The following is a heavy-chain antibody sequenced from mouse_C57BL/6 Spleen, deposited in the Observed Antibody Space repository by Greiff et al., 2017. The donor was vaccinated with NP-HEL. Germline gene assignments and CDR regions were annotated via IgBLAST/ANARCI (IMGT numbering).Heavy chain of an antibody. J-gene: IGHJ2*01. CDR3: ARYALAATLDY. V-gene: IGHV7-3*01. CDR1: GFTFTDYY. CDR2: IRNKANGYTT. D-gene: IGHD1-1*01. Sequence: EVHLVESGGGLVQPGGSLSLSCAASGFTFTDYYMSWVRQPPGKALEWLGFIRNKANGYTTEYSASVKGRCTISRDNAQSSLYLQMDALRAEDSATYYCARYALAATLDYWGQGTTLTVSS.